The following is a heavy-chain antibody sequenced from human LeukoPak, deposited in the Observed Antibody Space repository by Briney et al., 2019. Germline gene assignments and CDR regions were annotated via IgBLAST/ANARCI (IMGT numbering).Heavy chain of an antibody. V-gene: IGHV1-69*04. D-gene: IGHD6-19*01. Sequence: ASVTVSCKASGGTFSSYAISWVRQAPGQGLEWMGRIIPILGIANYAQKFQGRVTITADKSTSTAYMELSSLRSEDTAVYYCASVLSGIAVAGSFDPWGQGTLVTVSS. CDR2: IIPILGIA. CDR3: ASVLSGIAVAGSFDP. J-gene: IGHJ5*02. CDR1: GGTFSSYA.